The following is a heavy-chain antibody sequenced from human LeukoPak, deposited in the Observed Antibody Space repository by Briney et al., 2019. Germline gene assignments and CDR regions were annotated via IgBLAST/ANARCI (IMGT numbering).Heavy chain of an antibody. V-gene: IGHV4-34*01. CDR3: ARAKVWEYYFDY. D-gene: IGHD1-26*01. CDR1: GGSFSGYY. J-gene: IGHJ4*02. Sequence: PSETLSLTCAVYGGSFSGYYWSWIRQPPGKGLEWIGEINHSGSTNYNPSLKSRVTITVDTSKNQFSLKLSPVTAADTAVYYCARAKVWEYYFDYWGQGTLVTVSS. CDR2: INHSGST.